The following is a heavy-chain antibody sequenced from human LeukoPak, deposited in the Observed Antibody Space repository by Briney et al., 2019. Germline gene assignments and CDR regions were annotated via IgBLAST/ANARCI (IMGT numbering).Heavy chain of an antibody. V-gene: IGHV1-8*03. D-gene: IGHD6-13*01. Sequence: ASVKVSCKASGYTFTSYDINWVRQATGQGPEWMGWMNPNSGNTGYAQKFQGRVTITRNTSISTAYMELSSLRSEDTAVYYCARGRGSSWYYFDYWGQGTLVTVSS. CDR2: MNPNSGNT. CDR1: GYTFTSYD. CDR3: ARGRGSSWYYFDY. J-gene: IGHJ4*02.